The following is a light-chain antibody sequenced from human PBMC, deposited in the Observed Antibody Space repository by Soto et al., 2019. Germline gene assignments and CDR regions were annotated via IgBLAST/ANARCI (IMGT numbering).Light chain of an antibody. Sequence: EIVLTQSPATLSLSPGERATLSCRASQSVSSYLAWYQQKPGQAPRLLIYDASNRATGIPARFSGSGSGTDFTLTISNLEPEDFAVYYCQQYNDWPRTFGQGTKVDIK. CDR2: DAS. V-gene: IGKV3-11*01. CDR3: QQYNDWPRT. CDR1: QSVSSY. J-gene: IGKJ1*01.